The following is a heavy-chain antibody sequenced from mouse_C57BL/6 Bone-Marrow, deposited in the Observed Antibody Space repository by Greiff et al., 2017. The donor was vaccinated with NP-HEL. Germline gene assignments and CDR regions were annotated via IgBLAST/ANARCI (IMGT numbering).Heavy chain of an antibody. V-gene: IGHV5-17*01. CDR2: ISRGSGSI. D-gene: IGHD1-3*01. J-gene: IGHJ2*01. Sequence: EVHLLESGAGLVKPGASLKLSCAASGFTFSDYGMHWVRQAPGRGLEWVGYISRGSGSIYYEDTVKGRFTISRDKAKNTVYLQMTSLRSEDTAMYYCARGDYNRYWGQGTTLTVSA. CDR3: ARGDYNRY. CDR1: GFTFSDYG.